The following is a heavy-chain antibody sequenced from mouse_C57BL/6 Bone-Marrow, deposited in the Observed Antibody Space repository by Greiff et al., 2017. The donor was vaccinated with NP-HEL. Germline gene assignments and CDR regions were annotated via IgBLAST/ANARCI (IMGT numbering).Heavy chain of an antibody. CDR1: GFNIKDDY. V-gene: IGHV14-4*01. D-gene: IGHD3-2*02. CDR3: TSLRLFAY. J-gene: IGHJ3*01. Sequence: VQLQQSGAELVRPGASVKLSCTAPGFNIKDDYMHWVKQRPEKGLEWIGWIDPENGDTEYASKFQGKATITADTSSNTAYLQLSSLTSEDTAVYYCTSLRLFAYWGQGTLVTVSA. CDR2: IDPENGDT.